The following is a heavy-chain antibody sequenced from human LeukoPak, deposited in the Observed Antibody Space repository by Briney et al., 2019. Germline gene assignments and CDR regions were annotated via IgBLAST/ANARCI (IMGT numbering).Heavy chain of an antibody. J-gene: IGHJ3*02. CDR1: GFSFNTTW. V-gene: IGHV3-66*01. CDR3: ARVGTYDAFDI. Sequence: PGGSLRLSCAASGFSFNTTWMNWVRQAPGKGLEWVSVIYNGGSTYYADSVKGRFTISRDNSKNTLYLQMNSLRAEDTAVYYCARVGTYDAFDIWGQGTMVTVSS. D-gene: IGHD3-10*01. CDR2: IYNGGST.